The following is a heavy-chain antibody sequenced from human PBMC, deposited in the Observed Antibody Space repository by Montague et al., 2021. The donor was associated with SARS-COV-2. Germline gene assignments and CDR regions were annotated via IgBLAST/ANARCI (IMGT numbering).Heavy chain of an antibody. D-gene: IGHD3-3*01. CDR3: ARDPWRITISGVVTRYCMDV. J-gene: IGHJ6*02. CDR1: GGSVSSGSFY. Sequence: SETLSLTCTVSGGSVSSGSFYWSWLRQPPGKGLEWIGYIYYSGSTNHNPSLKSRLTISIDTSKNQFSLKLSSVTAADMAVYYCARDPWRITISGVVTRYCMDVWGQGTTVTVSS. CDR2: IYYSGST. V-gene: IGHV4-61*01.